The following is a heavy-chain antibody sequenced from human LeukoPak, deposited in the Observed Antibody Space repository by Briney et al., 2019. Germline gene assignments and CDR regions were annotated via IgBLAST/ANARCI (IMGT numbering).Heavy chain of an antibody. Sequence: GASVKVSCKASGYTFTNYAMNWVRQAPGQGLEWMGWINPSTGNPTYAQGFTGRFVFSLDTSVSTAYLQISSLKAEDTALYYCARAYQRLGELSLPDCWGQGTLVTVSS. V-gene: IGHV7-4-1*02. CDR3: ARAYQRLGELSLPDC. CDR2: INPSTGNP. D-gene: IGHD3-16*02. J-gene: IGHJ4*02. CDR1: GYTFTNYA.